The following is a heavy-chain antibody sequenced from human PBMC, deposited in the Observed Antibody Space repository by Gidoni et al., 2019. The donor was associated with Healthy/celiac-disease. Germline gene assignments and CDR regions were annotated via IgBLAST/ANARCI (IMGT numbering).Heavy chain of an antibody. D-gene: IGHD2-8*01. J-gene: IGHJ6*02. CDR2: IIPIFGTA. CDR1: GGTFSSYA. Sequence: QVQLVQSGAEVKKPGSSVKVSCKASGGTFSSYAISWVRQAPGQGLEWMGGIIPIFGTANYAQKFQGRVTITADESTSTAYMELSSLRSEDTAVYYCARERHCTNGVCYSHYYYGMDVWGQGTTVTVSS. V-gene: IGHV1-69*01. CDR3: ARERHCTNGVCYSHYYYGMDV.